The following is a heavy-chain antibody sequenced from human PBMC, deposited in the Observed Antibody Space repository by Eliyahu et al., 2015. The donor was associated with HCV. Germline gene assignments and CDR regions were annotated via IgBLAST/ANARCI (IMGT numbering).Heavy chain of an antibody. CDR1: GGSISSYY. D-gene: IGHD3-22*01. V-gene: IGHV4-59*01. CDR3: ARTKKTYYYDSSGYYYDY. J-gene: IGHJ4*02. CDR2: IDYSGSX. Sequence: QVQLQESGPGLVKPSETLSLTCTVSGGSISSYYWSWIRPPPGKXLEWXXYIDYSGSXXYNPSLKSRVTISVDTSKNQFSLKLSSVTAADTAVYYCARTKKTYYYDSSGYYYDYWGQGTLVTVSS.